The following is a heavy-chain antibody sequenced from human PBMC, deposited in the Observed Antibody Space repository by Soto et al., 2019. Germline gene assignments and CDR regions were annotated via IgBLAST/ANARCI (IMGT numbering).Heavy chain of an antibody. Sequence: VASVKVSCKASGYTFTSYGISWVRQAPGQGLEWMGWISAYNGNTNYAQRLQGRVTMTTDTSTSTAYMELRSLRSDDTAVYYCAREEAARGYYYYYGMDVWGQGTTVTVSS. CDR2: ISAYNGNT. J-gene: IGHJ6*02. D-gene: IGHD6-6*01. CDR3: AREEAARGYYYYYGMDV. V-gene: IGHV1-18*04. CDR1: GYTFTSYG.